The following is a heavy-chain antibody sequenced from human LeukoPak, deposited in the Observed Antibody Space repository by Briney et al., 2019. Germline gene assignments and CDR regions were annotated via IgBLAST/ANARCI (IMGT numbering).Heavy chain of an antibody. CDR2: ISAYNGNT. Sequence: ASVKVSCKASGYTFTSYGISWVRQAPGQGLEWMGWISAYNGNTNYAQKLQGRVTMTTDTSTSTAYMELRSLRSDDTAVYYCARGPDGVGVISYYYYGMDVWGQGTTVTVSS. CDR1: GYTFTSYG. J-gene: IGHJ6*02. D-gene: IGHD3-3*01. CDR3: ARGPDGVGVISYYYYGMDV. V-gene: IGHV1-18*01.